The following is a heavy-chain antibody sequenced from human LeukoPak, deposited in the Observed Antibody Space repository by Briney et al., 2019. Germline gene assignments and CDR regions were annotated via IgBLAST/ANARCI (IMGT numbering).Heavy chain of an antibody. CDR1: GYTFTSYG. D-gene: IGHD5-18*01. Sequence: GASVKVSCKASGYTFTSYGISWVRQAPGQGLEWMGIINPSGGSTSYAQKFQGRVTMTRDMSTSTVYMELSSLRSEDTAVYYCARGRYSYGNDYWGQGTLVTVSS. CDR3: ARGRYSYGNDY. V-gene: IGHV1-46*01. J-gene: IGHJ4*02. CDR2: INPSGGST.